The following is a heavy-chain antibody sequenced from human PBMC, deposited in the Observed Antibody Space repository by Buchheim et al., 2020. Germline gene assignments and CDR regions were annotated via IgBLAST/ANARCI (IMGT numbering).Heavy chain of an antibody. J-gene: IGHJ4*02. Sequence: QVQLVESGGGVVQPGRSLRLSCAASGFTFSSYGMHWVRQAPGKGLEWVAVISYDGSNKYYADSVKGRFTISRDNSKKTLYLQMNSLRAEDTAVYYCAKTRVADTAPPFDYWGQGTL. CDR3: AKTRVADTAPPFDY. V-gene: IGHV3-30*18. D-gene: IGHD5-18*01. CDR2: ISYDGSNK. CDR1: GFTFSSYG.